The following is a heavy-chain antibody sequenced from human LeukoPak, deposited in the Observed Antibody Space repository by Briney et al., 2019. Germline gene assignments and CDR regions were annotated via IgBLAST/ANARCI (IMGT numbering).Heavy chain of an antibody. CDR3: AKRGVVIRVILVGFHKEAYYFDS. J-gene: IGHJ4*02. CDR1: GITHSNYG. V-gene: IGHV3-23*01. CDR2: ISDSGGRT. D-gene: IGHD3-22*01. Sequence: GGSLRLSCAVSGITHSNYGMSWVRQTPGKGLEWVAGISDSGGRTNYADSVKGRFTISRDNAKNTLYLQMNSLRAEDTAVYFCAKRGVVIRVILVGFHKEAYYFDSWGQGALVTVSS.